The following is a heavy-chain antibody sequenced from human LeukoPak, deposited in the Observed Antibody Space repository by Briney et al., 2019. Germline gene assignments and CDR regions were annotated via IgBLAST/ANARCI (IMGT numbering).Heavy chain of an antibody. J-gene: IGHJ4*02. CDR3: ARDGIVGATGPLDY. D-gene: IGHD1-26*01. V-gene: IGHV3-21*01. CDR2: ISSSSSYI. Sequence: GGSLRLSCAASGFTFSSYGMHWVRQAPGKGLEWVSSISSSSSYIYYADSVKGRFTISRDNAKNSLYLQMNSLRAEDTAVYYCARDGIVGATGPLDYWGQGTLVTVSS. CDR1: GFTFSSYG.